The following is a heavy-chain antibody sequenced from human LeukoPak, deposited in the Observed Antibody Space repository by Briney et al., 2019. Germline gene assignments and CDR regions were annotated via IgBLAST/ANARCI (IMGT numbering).Heavy chain of an antibody. CDR1: GFTFTTYW. J-gene: IGHJ4*02. CDR3: ARDYEYGDYGNLVN. CDR2: IKQDGSEI. D-gene: IGHD4-17*01. Sequence: SGGSLRLSCAASGFTFTTYWMSWVRQAPGKGLEWVANIKQDGSEIYYVDSVKGRFTISRDNAKNSLYLQMNSLRVEDTAVYYCARDYEYGDYGNLVNWGQGTLVTVSS. V-gene: IGHV3-7*01.